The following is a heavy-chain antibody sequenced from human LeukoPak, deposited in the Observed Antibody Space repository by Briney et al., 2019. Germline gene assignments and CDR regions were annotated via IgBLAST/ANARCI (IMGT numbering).Heavy chain of an antibody. CDR1: RFTFSDSF. Sequence: GGSLRLSCEASRFTFSDSFMSWLRQAPGKGKAWIAYISSRSRTTHYADSVKGRFTISRDNAKSSLFLQMDSLRAEETAVYYCARHSQQLVFSPFDYWGQGSVVTVSS. CDR2: ISSRSRTT. J-gene: IGHJ4*02. V-gene: IGHV3-11*01. CDR3: ARHSQQLVFSPFDY. D-gene: IGHD6-6*01.